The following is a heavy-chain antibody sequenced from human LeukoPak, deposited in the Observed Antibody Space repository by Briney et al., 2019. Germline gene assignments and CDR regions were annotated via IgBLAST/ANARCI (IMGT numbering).Heavy chain of an antibody. CDR3: AKDRFRGYSGYDSGGDY. J-gene: IGHJ4*02. CDR2: ISYDGSNK. Sequence: GGSLRLSCAASGFTFSCYGMHWVRQAPGKGLEWVAVISYDGSNKYYADSVKGRFTISRDNSKNTLYLQMNSLRPEDTAVYYCAKDRFRGYSGYDSGGDYWGQGTLVTVSS. V-gene: IGHV3-30*18. D-gene: IGHD5-12*01. CDR1: GFTFSCYG.